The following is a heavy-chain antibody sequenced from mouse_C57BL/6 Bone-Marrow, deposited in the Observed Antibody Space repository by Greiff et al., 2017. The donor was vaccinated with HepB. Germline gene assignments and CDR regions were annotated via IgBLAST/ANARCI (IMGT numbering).Heavy chain of an antibody. CDR3: ARVDGYPYWYFDV. CDR1: GFTFSSYA. D-gene: IGHD2-3*01. Sequence: EVKVVESGGGLVKPGGSLKLSCAASGFTFSSYAMSWVRQTPEKRLEWVATISDGGSYTYYPDNVKGRFTISRDNAKNNLYLQMSHLKSEDTAMYYCARVDGYPYWYFDVWGTGTTVTVSS. CDR2: ISDGGSYT. V-gene: IGHV5-4*03. J-gene: IGHJ1*03.